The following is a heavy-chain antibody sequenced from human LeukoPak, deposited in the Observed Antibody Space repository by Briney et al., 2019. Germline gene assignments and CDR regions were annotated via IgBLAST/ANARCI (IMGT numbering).Heavy chain of an antibody. CDR1: GFTFSNAY. J-gene: IGHJ4*02. V-gene: IGHV3-15*01. CDR2: IKSKAHGGTT. CDR3: ATYSSSYYHFVY. Sequence: PGGSLRLSCAASGFTFSNAYMSWVRQAPGKGLEWVGRIKSKAHGGTTEYAAPVKGRFTISRDDSKNTLFLQMNSLQTEDAALYYCATYSSSYYHFVYWGQGTLVTVSS. D-gene: IGHD6-13*01.